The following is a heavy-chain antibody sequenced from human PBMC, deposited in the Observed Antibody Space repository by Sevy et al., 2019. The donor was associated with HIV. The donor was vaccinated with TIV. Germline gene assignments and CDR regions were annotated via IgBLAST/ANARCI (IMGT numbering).Heavy chain of an antibody. CDR1: GFTLSNYW. CDR3: ARGETYHDFWSGSRFDY. Sequence: GGSLRLSCVASGFTLSNYWMQWVRQPPGKGLVWVSRINNDRSDSSYAYSVRGRFTISRDNAKNTLYLQMTSLRAEDTGVYYCARGETYHDFWSGSRFDYWGLGTLVTVSS. D-gene: IGHD3-3*01. CDR2: INNDRSDS. J-gene: IGHJ4*02. V-gene: IGHV3-74*01.